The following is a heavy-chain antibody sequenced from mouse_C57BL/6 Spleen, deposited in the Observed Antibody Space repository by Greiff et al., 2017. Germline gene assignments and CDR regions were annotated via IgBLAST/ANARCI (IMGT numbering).Heavy chain of an antibody. CDR2: INPNNGGT. V-gene: IGHV1-18*01. CDR1: GYTFTDYN. CDR3: ARSDGNYGYYAMDY. Sequence: VQLKQSGPELVKPGASVKIPCKASGYTFTDYNMDWVKQSHGKSLEWIGDINPNNGGTIYNQKFKGKATLTVDKSSSTAYMELRSLTSEDTAVYYCARSDGNYGYYAMDYWGQGTSVTVSS. J-gene: IGHJ4*01. D-gene: IGHD2-1*01.